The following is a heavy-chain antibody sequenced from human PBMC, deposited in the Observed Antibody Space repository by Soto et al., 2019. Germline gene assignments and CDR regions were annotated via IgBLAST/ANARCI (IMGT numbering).Heavy chain of an antibody. Sequence: QVQLQESGPGLVKPSETLSLTCTVSGGSISLERFYWTWIRQPPGKGRELIGYVSHTGATNYTPSLQSRVDIWVDTSMNQSSLKLRSLTAADTAVYFCAREFSSAHISYYDFWGQGTLVSVSA. CDR1: GGSISLERFY. J-gene: IGHJ4*02. V-gene: IGHV4-61*01. CDR2: VSHTGAT. CDR3: AREFSSAHISYYDF.